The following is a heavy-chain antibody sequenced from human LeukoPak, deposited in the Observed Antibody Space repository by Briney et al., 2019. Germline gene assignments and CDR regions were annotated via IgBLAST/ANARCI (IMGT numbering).Heavy chain of an antibody. CDR3: ARVPWDYYDSSGYSN. CDR1: GYTFTSYG. CDR2: ISAYNGNT. V-gene: IGHV1-18*01. Sequence: GASVKVSCKASGYTFTSYGISWVRQAPGQGLEWMGWISAYNGNTNYAQKLQGRVTMTTDTSTSTAYMELRSLGSDDTAVYYCARVPWDYYDSSGYSNWGQGTLVTVSS. J-gene: IGHJ4*02. D-gene: IGHD3-22*01.